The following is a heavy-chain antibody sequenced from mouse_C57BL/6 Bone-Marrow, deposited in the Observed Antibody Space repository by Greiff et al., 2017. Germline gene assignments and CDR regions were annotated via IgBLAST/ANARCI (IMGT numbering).Heavy chain of an antibody. CDR1: GYTFTSYN. V-gene: IGHV1-12*01. Sequence: QVQLQESGAELVRPGASVKMSCKASGYTFTSYNMHWVKQTPRQGLEWIGAIYPGNGATSYNQKFKGKATLTVDTSSSTAYMQLSSLTSEDSAVYFCAKSLDYGSSLYDAMDYWGQGTSVTVSS. CDR2: IYPGNGAT. CDR3: AKSLDYGSSLYDAMDY. J-gene: IGHJ4*01. D-gene: IGHD1-1*01.